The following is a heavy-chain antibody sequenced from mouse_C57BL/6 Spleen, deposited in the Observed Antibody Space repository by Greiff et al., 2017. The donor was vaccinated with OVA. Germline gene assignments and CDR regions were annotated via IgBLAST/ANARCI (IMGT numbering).Heavy chain of an antibody. CDR1: GFSLTSYG. Sequence: QVQLKESGPGLVQPSQSLSITCTVSGFSLTSYGVHWVRQSPGKGLEWLGVIWSGGSTDYNAAFISRLSISKDNSKSQVFFKMNSLQADDTAIYYCARKGDYYGSSYGTWFAYWGQGTLVTVSA. CDR3: ARKGDYYGSSYGTWFAY. CDR2: IWSGGST. D-gene: IGHD1-1*01. V-gene: IGHV2-2*01. J-gene: IGHJ3*01.